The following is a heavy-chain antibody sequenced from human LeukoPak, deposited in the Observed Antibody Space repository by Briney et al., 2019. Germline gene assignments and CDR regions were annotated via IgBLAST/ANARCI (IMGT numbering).Heavy chain of an antibody. CDR1: GFSLSAYN. CDR2: ISSSSATI. D-gene: IGHD6-6*01. CDR3: ARDRHVPGLYYYYMDV. Sequence: GGSLRLSCEGSGFSLSAYNMNWGRQAPGKGLESGSYISSSSATIFYADSVKGRFTISRDNAKNSLYLQMNSLRPEDTAVYFCARDRHVPGLYYYYMDVWGKGTTVTVSS. J-gene: IGHJ6*03. V-gene: IGHV3-48*01.